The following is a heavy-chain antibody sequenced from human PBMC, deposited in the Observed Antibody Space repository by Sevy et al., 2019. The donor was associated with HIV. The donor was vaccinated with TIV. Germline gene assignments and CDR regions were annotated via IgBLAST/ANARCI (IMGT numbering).Heavy chain of an antibody. J-gene: IGHJ6*02. CDR3: AKGDRTFYGLDV. CDR2: ISGSAGST. CDR1: GFTFSTYA. Sequence: GGCLRLSCAASGFTFSTYAMSWVRQAPGKGLEWVSAISGSAGSTYYADLVKGRFTISRDKSKNTLYLQMNSLRAEDTAVYYCAKGDRTFYGLDVWGQGTTVTVSS. V-gene: IGHV3-23*01. D-gene: IGHD2-15*01.